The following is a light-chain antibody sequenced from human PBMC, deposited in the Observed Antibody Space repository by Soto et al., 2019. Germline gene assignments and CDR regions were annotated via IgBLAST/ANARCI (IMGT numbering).Light chain of an antibody. CDR3: NSYTSSSTVV. Sequence: QSVLTQPASVSGSPGQSITISCTGTSSDVGGYNYVSWYQQRPGKAPQLMIYEVSNRPSGIAARFSGSKSGNTASLTISGLQAEDEADYYCNSYTSSSTVVFGGGTKLTVL. CDR1: SSDVGGYNY. CDR2: EVS. V-gene: IGLV2-14*01. J-gene: IGLJ2*01.